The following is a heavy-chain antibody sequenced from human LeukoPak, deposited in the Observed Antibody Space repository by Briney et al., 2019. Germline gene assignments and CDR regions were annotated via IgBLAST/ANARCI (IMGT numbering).Heavy chain of an antibody. CDR3: ARLRFLEWLFPWFDP. V-gene: IGHV4-59*08. J-gene: IGHJ5*02. D-gene: IGHD3-3*01. CDR2: IYSSGNT. CDR1: GVSISGHY. Sequence: PSETLSLTCSVSGVSISGHYWSWIRHPPEKGQEWIGNIYSSGNTNYNPSLKSRVTISVDTSKNQFSLKLSSVTAADTAVYYCARLRFLEWLFPWFDPWGQGTLVTVSS.